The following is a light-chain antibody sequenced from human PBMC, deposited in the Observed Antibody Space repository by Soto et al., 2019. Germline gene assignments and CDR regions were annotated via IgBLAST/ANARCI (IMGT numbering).Light chain of an antibody. CDR1: QSVSSTY. CDR3: HQYGSSPRT. V-gene: IGKV3-20*01. CDR2: GAS. J-gene: IGKJ1*01. Sequence: EIVLTQSPGTLSLSPGERATLSCRASQSVSSTYLAWYQQKPGQAPSLLIYGASSRATGIPDRFSGSGSGTDFTLTISRLEPEDFAVYYCHQYGSSPRTFGQGTKVDI.